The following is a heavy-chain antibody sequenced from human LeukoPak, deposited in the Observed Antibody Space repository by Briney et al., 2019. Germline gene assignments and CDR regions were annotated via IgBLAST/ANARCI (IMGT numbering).Heavy chain of an antibody. V-gene: IGHV1-18*04. D-gene: IGHD2-15*01. CDR2: ISAYNGNT. Sequence: GASVKVSCKASGYTFTGYYMHWVRQAPGQGLEWMGWISAYNGNTNYAQKLQGRVTMTTDTSTSTAYMELRSLRSDDTAVYYCARQIVVVVAATPRLLDDYWGQGTLVTVSS. CDR1: GYTFTGYY. J-gene: IGHJ4*02. CDR3: ARQIVVVVAATPRLLDDY.